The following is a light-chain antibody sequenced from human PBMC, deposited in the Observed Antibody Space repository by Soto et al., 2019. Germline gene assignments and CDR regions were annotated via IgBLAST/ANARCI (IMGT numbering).Light chain of an antibody. V-gene: IGKV3-15*01. CDR1: HSVNSH. CDR3: QQYKNWPL. Sequence: MTQSPPSLSASVGDRYTITCRTSHSVNSHVAWYQQQPGQDPXXLLYGASTRATGIPVRFSVIGFGTEFTLPISSLQSEYFAVYDCQQYKNWPLFGQGTRLDIK. J-gene: IGKJ5*01. CDR2: GAS.